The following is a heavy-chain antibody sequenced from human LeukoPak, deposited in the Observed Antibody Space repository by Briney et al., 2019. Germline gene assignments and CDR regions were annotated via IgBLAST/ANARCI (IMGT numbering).Heavy chain of an antibody. CDR2: IYTSGST. CDR3: ARIPLDSSGYYYDY. Sequence: SETLSLTCTVSGGSISSGSYYWSWIRQPAGKGLEWIGRIYTSGSTNYNPSLKSRVTISVDTSKNQFSLKLSSVTAADTAVYYCARIPLDSSGYYYDYWGQGTLVTVSS. D-gene: IGHD3-22*01. J-gene: IGHJ4*02. CDR1: GGSISSGSYY. V-gene: IGHV4-61*02.